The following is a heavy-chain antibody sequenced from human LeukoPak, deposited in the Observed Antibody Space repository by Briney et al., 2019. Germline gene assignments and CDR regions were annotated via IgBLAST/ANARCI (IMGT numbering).Heavy chain of an antibody. J-gene: IGHJ5*02. V-gene: IGHV3-30-3*01. D-gene: IGHD7-27*01. CDR1: GFTFSSYA. Sequence: QPGTSLRLSCAASGFTFSSYAMHWVRQAPGKGLEWVAVISSDGSNKYYPDSVRGRFTISRDNSKSTLFLQMNSLRGEDTAVYYCVRSGGGAGENNWSDPWGQGTLVTVSS. CDR2: ISSDGSNK. CDR3: VRSGGGAGENNWSDP.